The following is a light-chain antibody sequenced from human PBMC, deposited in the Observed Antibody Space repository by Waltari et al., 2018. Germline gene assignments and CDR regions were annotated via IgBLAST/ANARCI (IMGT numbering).Light chain of an antibody. J-gene: IGLJ2*01. CDR3: YSIDSSGNHGL. Sequence: SQELTQPPSVSVSPGQTARNTCSGDAWAKQFASWYQQKSGQAPLLVLYEDTKRPSGIPEKFSGSSSGTMATLTISGAQVEDEADYYCYSIDSSGNHGLFGGGTKLTVL. V-gene: IGLV3-10*01. CDR1: AWAKQF. CDR2: EDT.